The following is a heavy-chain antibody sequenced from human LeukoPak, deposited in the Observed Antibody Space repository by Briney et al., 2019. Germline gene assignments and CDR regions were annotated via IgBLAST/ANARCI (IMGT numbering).Heavy chain of an antibody. J-gene: IGHJ3*02. CDR2: ISSSGSTI. CDR3: ARDPRGNYYDRLDAFDI. CDR1: GFTFSSYA. Sequence: GGSLRLSCAASGFTFSSYAMNWVRQAPGKGLEWVSYISSSGSTIYYADSVKGRFTISRDNAKNSLYLQMNSLRAEDTAVYYCARDPRGNYYDRLDAFDIWGQGTRVTVSS. D-gene: IGHD3-22*01. V-gene: IGHV3-48*04.